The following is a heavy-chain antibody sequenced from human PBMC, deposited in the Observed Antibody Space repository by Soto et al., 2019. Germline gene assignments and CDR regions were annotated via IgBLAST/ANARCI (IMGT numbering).Heavy chain of an antibody. CDR2: ISAYNGNT. D-gene: IGHD6-13*01. CDR1: GYTFTSYG. Sequence: RASVKVSCKASGYTFTSYGISWVRQAPGQGLEWMGWISAYNGNTNYAQKLQGRVTMTTDTSTSTAYMELRSLRSDDTAVYYCARDLQQLELPYIWFDPWGQGTLVTVS. CDR3: ARDLQQLELPYIWFDP. V-gene: IGHV1-18*01. J-gene: IGHJ5*02.